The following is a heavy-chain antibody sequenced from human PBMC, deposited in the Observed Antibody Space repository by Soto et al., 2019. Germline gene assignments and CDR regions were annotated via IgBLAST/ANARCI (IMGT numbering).Heavy chain of an antibody. Sequence: KLSETLSLTCAVSGGSFSGYYWSWIRQPPGKGLEWIGEINHSGSTNYNPSLKSRVTISVDTSKNQFSLKLSSVTAADTAVYYCAREPYSSGDYFDYWGQGTLVTVSS. CDR2: INHSGST. V-gene: IGHV4-34*01. CDR1: GGSFSGYY. CDR3: AREPYSSGDYFDY. D-gene: IGHD3-22*01. J-gene: IGHJ4*02.